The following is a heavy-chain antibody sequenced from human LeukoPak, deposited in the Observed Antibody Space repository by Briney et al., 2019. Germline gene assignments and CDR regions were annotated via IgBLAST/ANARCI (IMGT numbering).Heavy chain of an antibody. V-gene: IGHV3-33*01. CDR1: GFTFRNFG. CDR2: IWYEGTIQ. Sequence: GGSLRLSCTASGFTFRNFGFHWVRQAPGKGLEWLAVIWYEGTIQLYADSAKGRFTISKDDLKNTLYLQMNSLRVEDTAIYYCARDYKTGHTDYWGEGTLVTVSS. D-gene: IGHD3-10*01. CDR3: ARDYKTGHTDY. J-gene: IGHJ4*02.